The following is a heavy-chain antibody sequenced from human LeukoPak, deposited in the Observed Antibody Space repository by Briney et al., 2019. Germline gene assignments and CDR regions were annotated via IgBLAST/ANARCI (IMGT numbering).Heavy chain of an antibody. D-gene: IGHD3-10*01. J-gene: IGHJ6*02. CDR2: IRYDGSNK. V-gene: IGHV3-30*02. Sequence: LAGGSLRLSCAASGFTFSSYGMHWVRQAPGKGLEWVAFIRYDGSNKYYADSVKGRFTISRDNSKNTLYLQMNSLRAEDTAVYYCARDKVGDDYYYGMDVWGQGTTVTVSS. CDR1: GFTFSSYG. CDR3: ARDKVGDDYYYGMDV.